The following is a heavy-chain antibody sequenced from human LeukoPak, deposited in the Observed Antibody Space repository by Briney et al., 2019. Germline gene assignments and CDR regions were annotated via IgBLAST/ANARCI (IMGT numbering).Heavy chain of an antibody. CDR1: GYTFTSYG. CDR2: ISAYNGNT. V-gene: IGHV1-18*01. J-gene: IGHJ6*03. D-gene: IGHD3-3*01. Sequence: ASVKVSCKASGYTFTSYGISWVRQAPGQELEWMGWISAYNGNTNYAQKLQGRVTMTTDTSTSTAYMELRSLRSDDTAVYYCARDPDPIQFLEWLSHGYYYYMDVWGKGTTVTVPS. CDR3: ARDPDPIQFLEWLSHGYYYYMDV.